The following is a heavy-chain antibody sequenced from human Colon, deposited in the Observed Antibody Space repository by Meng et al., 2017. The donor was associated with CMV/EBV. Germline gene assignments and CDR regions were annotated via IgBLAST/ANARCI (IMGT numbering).Heavy chain of an antibody. CDR3: VRDGPNYYDY. Sequence: LSCAASGFTFSSSWMHWVRQAPGKGPVWVSDLKSDGSRSSYADSVKGRFTTSRDNAKNTLYLQMNSLRVEDTAVYYCVRDGPNYYDYWGQGTLVTVSS. J-gene: IGHJ4*02. CDR1: GFTFSSSW. CDR2: LKSDGSRS. V-gene: IGHV3-74*01.